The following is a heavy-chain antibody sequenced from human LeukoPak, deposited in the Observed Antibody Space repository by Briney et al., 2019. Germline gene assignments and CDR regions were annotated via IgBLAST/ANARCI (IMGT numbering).Heavy chain of an antibody. Sequence: SETLSLTCTVSGGSISSYYWSWIRQPAGKGLEWIGRIYTSGSTNYNPSLKSRVTMSVDTSKNQFSLKLSSVTAADTAVYYCARTYYDFWSGYPHYFDYWGQGTPVTVSS. CDR2: IYTSGST. CDR1: GGSISSYY. V-gene: IGHV4-4*07. D-gene: IGHD3-3*01. CDR3: ARTYYDFWSGYPHYFDY. J-gene: IGHJ4*02.